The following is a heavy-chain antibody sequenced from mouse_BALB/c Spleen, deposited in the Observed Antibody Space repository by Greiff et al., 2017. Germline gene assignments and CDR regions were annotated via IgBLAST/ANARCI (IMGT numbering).Heavy chain of an antibody. CDR1: GYAFTNYL. J-gene: IGHJ4*01. D-gene: IGHD3-1*01. CDR2: INPGSGGT. Sequence: VQLQQSGAELVRPGTSVKVSCKASGYAFTNYLIEWVKQRPGQGLEWIGVINPGSGGTNYNEKLKSKATLTADKTSSTAYMQLSSLTSDDSAVYFCAKSSDYYAMDYWGQGTSVTVSS. CDR3: AKSSDYYAMDY. V-gene: IGHV1-54*03.